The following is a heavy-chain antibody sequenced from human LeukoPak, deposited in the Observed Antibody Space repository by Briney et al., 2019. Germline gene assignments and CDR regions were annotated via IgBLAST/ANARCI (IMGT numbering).Heavy chain of an antibody. CDR1: GFTFSSYG. Sequence: TGGSLRLSCAASGFTFSSYGMHWVRQAPGRGLEWVSSVSGSGRSTYYADSVKGRFTISRDDSKSTLYLQMNSLKAEDTALYYCAKWTEYYFDSSAYLFDYWGQGTLVTVSS. J-gene: IGHJ4*02. CDR2: VSGSGRST. D-gene: IGHD3-22*01. CDR3: AKWTEYYFDSSAYLFDY. V-gene: IGHV3-23*01.